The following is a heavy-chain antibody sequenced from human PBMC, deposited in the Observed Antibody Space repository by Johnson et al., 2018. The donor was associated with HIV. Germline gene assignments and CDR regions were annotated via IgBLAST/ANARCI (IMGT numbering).Heavy chain of an antibody. D-gene: IGHD4-17*01. CDR2: ISSSGSTI. V-gene: IGHV3-11*01. CDR3: AKDMAYGDYLFRNAFDV. J-gene: IGHJ3*01. CDR1: GFTFSDYY. Sequence: QVQLVESGGGLVQPGGSLRLSCAASGFTFSDYYMSWIRQAPGRGLEWVSHISSSGSTIYYADSVKGRFTISRDDAKNSLYLLIDSLRTEDTALYYCAKDMAYGDYLFRNAFDVWGQGTMVTVSS.